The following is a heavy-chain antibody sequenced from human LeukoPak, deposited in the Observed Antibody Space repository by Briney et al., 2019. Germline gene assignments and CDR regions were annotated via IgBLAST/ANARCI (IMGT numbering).Heavy chain of an antibody. Sequence: SETLSLTCTVSGGSISSYYWSWIRQPAGKGLEWIGRIYTSGSTNYNPSLKSRVTMSVDTSKNQFSLKLSSVTAADTAVYYCARGEYQLLGNAFDIWGQGTMVTVSS. CDR2: IYTSGST. CDR1: GGSISSYY. V-gene: IGHV4-4*07. J-gene: IGHJ3*02. D-gene: IGHD2-2*01. CDR3: ARGEYQLLGNAFDI.